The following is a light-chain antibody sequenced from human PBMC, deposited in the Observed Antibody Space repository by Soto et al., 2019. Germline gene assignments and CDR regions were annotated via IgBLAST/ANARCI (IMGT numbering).Light chain of an antibody. V-gene: IGLV2-14*03. J-gene: IGLJ1*01. CDR1: TSDIGRYDY. Sequence: QSALTQPASVSGSPGQSITISCTGSTSDIGRYDYVSWYQQYPGKAPKLIIYAVHSRPSGVSNRFSGSKSGNTASLTISGLQAEDEADYHCSSYTPSSTYVFGTGTKVTVL. CDR3: SSYTPSSTYV. CDR2: AVH.